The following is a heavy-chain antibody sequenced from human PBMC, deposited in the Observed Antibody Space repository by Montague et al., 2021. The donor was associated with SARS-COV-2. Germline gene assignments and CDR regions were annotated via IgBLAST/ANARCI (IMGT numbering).Heavy chain of an antibody. CDR3: ARTTALAASADGLDV. V-gene: IGHV6-1*01. Sequence: CAISGDSVSSNRASWHWIRQSPSRGLEWLGRTYYRSKWFNDYSVSVSSRITIDPDTSKNVFSLHLRSVTPEDTAVYFCARTTALAASADGLDVWGPGTLISVSS. D-gene: IGHD1-1*01. CDR2: TYYRSKWFN. J-gene: IGHJ3*01. CDR1: GDSVSSNRAS.